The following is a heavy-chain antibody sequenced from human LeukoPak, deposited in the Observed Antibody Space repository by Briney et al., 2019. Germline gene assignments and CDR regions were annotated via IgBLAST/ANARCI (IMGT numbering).Heavy chain of an antibody. CDR2: ISPTSSNI. D-gene: IGHD6-13*01. J-gene: IGHJ1*01. Sequence: GGSLRLSCAASGFTFRDYSMNWVRQAPGKGPECVSYISPTSSNIFYVDSVKGRFTISRDNAKNSLYLQMNSLRAEDTAVYYCARPLSGYSKIFQHWGQGTLVTVSS. CDR3: ARPLSGYSKIFQH. V-gene: IGHV3-48*04. CDR1: GFTFRDYS.